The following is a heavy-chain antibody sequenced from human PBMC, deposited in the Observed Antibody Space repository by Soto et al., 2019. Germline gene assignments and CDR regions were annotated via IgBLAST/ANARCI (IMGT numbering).Heavy chain of an antibody. V-gene: IGHV1-69*01. Sequence: QVQLVQSGAEVKKPGSSVKVSCKASGGTFSSYAISWVRQAPGQGLEWMGGIIPIFGRANYAQKFQGRATITGDEATSTAYMELSSLKAEDTTVYYRARDLGDSFGTRYYYSTEVWGQGSTVTGFS. D-gene: IGHD5-18*01. CDR3: ARDLGDSFGTRYYYSTEV. J-gene: IGHJ6*02. CDR1: GGTFSSYA. CDR2: IIPIFGRA.